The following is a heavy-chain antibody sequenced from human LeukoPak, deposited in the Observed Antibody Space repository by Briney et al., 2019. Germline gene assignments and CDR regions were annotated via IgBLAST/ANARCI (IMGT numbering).Heavy chain of an antibody. V-gene: IGHV1-69*15. J-gene: IGHJ3*02. CDR3: ARAPRVATPAFDM. D-gene: IGHD5-12*01. CDR2: IIPIFGTA. CDR1: EGTFSSYA. Sequence: SVKVSCKPSEGTFSSYAISWVRQAPGQGLEWMGRIIPIFGTANYAQKFQGRVTITADESTSTAYMELSILRSEDTAVYYGARAPRVATPAFDMWGQETMVTLSS.